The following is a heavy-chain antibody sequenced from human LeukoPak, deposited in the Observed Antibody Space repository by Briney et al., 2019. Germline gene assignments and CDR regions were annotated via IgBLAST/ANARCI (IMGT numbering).Heavy chain of an antibody. Sequence: GGSLRPSCAASGFTFPNSWMSWVRQAPGKGLEWVANIKPDGSEKYYVGSVEGRFTISRDNAKNSLSLQMDSLRGEDTAVYYCVRALGSSTADFWGQGTLVTVSS. CDR3: VRALGSSTADF. CDR1: GFTFPNSW. J-gene: IGHJ4*02. D-gene: IGHD6-6*01. CDR2: IKPDGSEK. V-gene: IGHV3-7*01.